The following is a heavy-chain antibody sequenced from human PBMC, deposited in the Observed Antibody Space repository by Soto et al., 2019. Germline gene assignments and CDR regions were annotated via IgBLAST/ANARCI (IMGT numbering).Heavy chain of an antibody. J-gene: IGHJ4*02. CDR3: ARGRRVSKAGSGYYFDY. D-gene: IGHD3-10*01. CDR2: IIPIFGTA. CDR1: GGTFSSYA. Sequence: QVQLVQSGAEVKKPGSSVKVSCKASGGTFSSYAISWVRQAPGQGPEWMGGIIPIFGTANYAQKFQGRVTITADESTSTAYMELSSLRSEDTAVYYCARGRRVSKAGSGYYFDYWGQGTLVTVSS. V-gene: IGHV1-69*01.